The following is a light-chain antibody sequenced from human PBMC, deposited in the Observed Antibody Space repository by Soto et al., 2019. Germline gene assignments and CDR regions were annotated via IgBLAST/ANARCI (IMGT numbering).Light chain of an antibody. J-gene: IGLJ1*01. Sequence: QSVLTQPPSVSGAPGQRVTISCTGSSSNIGSGYDVHWYQQLPGAAPKLLIYGNNNRPSGVPDRFSGSKSGTSASLAIIGLQAEDEADYYCSSFAGTNSFVFGTGTKLTVL. CDR2: GNN. CDR3: SSFAGTNSFV. CDR1: SSNIGSGYD. V-gene: IGLV1-40*01.